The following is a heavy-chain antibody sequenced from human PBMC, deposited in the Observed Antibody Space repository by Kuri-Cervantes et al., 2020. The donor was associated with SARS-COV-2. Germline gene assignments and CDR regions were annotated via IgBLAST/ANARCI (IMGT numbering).Heavy chain of an antibody. D-gene: IGHD6-19*01. CDR1: GYTFTGYY. CDR2: INPNSGGT. J-gene: IGHJ4*02. CDR3: ARGAVAGTGLDC. V-gene: IGHV1-2*04. Sequence: ASVKVSCKASGYTFTGYYMHWVRQAPGQGLEWMGWINPNSGGTNYAQKFQGWVTMTRDTSISTAYMELSRLRSDDTAVYYCARGAVAGTGLDCWGQGTLVTVSS.